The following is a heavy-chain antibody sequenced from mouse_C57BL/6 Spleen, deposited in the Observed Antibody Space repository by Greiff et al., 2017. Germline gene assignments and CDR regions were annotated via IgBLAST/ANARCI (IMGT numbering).Heavy chain of an antibody. CDR3: ASLRSWFAY. D-gene: IGHD1-1*01. CDR2: IWGVGST. J-gene: IGHJ3*01. Sequence: VKLVESGPGLVAPSQSLSITCTVSGFSLTSYGVDWVRQSPGKGLEWLGVIWGVGSTNYNSALKSRLSISKDNSKSQVFLKMNSLQTDDTAMYYCASLRSWFAYWGQGTLVTVSA. V-gene: IGHV2-6*01. CDR1: GFSLTSYG.